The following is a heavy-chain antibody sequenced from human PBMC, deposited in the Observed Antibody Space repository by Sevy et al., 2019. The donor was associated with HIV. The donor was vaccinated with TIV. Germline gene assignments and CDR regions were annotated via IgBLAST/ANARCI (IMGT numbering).Heavy chain of an antibody. J-gene: IGHJ4*02. V-gene: IGHV3-23*01. D-gene: IGHD3-22*01. CDR2: ISGSGGSS. Sequence: GGSLRLSCVASEFRLSNYAMNWVRQAPGKGLEWGSGISGSGGSSYYADSVKGRLTISRGNSKNTLYLQMNSLRAEDTAMYYCAKDLYYDNSLFDYWGQGILVTVSS. CDR1: EFRLSNYA. CDR3: AKDLYYDNSLFDY.